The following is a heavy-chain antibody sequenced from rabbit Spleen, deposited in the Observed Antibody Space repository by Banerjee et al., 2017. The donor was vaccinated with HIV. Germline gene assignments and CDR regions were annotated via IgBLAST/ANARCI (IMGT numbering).Heavy chain of an antibody. Sequence: EQLVESGGGLVQPEGYLTLTCKASGFSFSDGDVMCWVRQAPGKGLEWIAFINADTGKSVCASRATGRFTVSRASSTTVTLQMTSLTAADTATYFCARDILAVDYGGYGYILELWGQGTLVTVS. V-gene: IGHV1S45*01. CDR3: ARDILAVDYGGYGYILEL. CDR1: GFSFSDGDV. D-gene: IGHD6-1*01. J-gene: IGHJ3*01. CDR2: INADTGKS.